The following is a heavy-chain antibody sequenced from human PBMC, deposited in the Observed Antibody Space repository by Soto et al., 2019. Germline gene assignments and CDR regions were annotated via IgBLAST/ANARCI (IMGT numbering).Heavy chain of an antibody. CDR3: ARVRKYCSGGSCYPKDFDY. D-gene: IGHD2-15*01. J-gene: IGHJ4*02. V-gene: IGHV4-4*02. CDR2: IYHSGST. CDR1: SGSISSSNW. Sequence: SETLSLTCAVSSGSISSSNWWSWVRQPPGKGLEWIGEIYHSGSTNYNPSLKSRVTISVDKSKNQFSLKLSSVTAADTAVYYCARVRKYCSGGSCYPKDFDYWGQGTLVTVSS.